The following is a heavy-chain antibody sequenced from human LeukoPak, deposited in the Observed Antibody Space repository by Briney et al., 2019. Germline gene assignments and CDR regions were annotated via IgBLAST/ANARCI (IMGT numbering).Heavy chain of an antibody. V-gene: IGHV3-20*04. J-gene: IGHJ3*01. D-gene: IGHD2-15*01. CDR2: ISWNGGSI. CDR3: SSTYCSGGSCYSLSDGRNAFDV. Sequence: GGPLRLSCAASGFTFDDYGMSWVRHAPGKGLEGVSGISWNGGSIGYADSVKGRFTISRDNAKNSLYLQMNSLRAEDTALYYCSSTYCSGGSCYSLSDGRNAFDVWGQGTMVIVSS. CDR1: GFTFDDYG.